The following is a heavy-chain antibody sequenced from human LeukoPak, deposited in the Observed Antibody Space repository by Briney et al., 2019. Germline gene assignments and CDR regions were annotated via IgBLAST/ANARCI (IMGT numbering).Heavy chain of an antibody. V-gene: IGHV3-23*01. CDR1: GFTFSSYA. Sequence: GGSLRLSCAASGFTFSSYAMSWVRQAPGKGLEWVSAISGSGGSTYYADSVKGRFTISRDNAKNKLHLQMNSLRVEDTAVYYCVRGSSDWAGTDFWGQGTLVTVSS. J-gene: IGHJ4*02. D-gene: IGHD2-21*02. CDR2: ISGSGGST. CDR3: VRGSSDWAGTDF.